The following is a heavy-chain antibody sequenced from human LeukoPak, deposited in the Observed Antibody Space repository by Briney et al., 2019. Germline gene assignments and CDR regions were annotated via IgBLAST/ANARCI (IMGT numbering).Heavy chain of an antibody. V-gene: IGHV3-48*01. J-gene: IGHJ4*02. D-gene: IGHD5-12*01. Sequence: PGGSLRLSCAASGFTFSSYSMSWVRQAPGKGLEWVSYISSSSSTIYYADSVKGRFTISRDNSKNTLYLQMNSLRAEDTAVYYCARAGQYSGYDSPLFDYWGQGTLVTVSS. CDR1: GFTFSSYS. CDR3: ARAGQYSGYDSPLFDY. CDR2: ISSSSSTI.